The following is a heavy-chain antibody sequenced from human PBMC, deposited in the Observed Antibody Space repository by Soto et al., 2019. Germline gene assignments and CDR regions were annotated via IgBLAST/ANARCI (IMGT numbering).Heavy chain of an antibody. CDR1: GGSISSSSYY. CDR2: IYYSGST. D-gene: IGHD3-16*02. Sequence: SETLSLTCTVSGGSISSSSYYWGWIRQPPGKGLEWIGSIYYSGSTYYNPSLKSRVTISVDTSKNQFSLKLSSVTAADTAVYYCQGVDYIWGSYRYTGPDYWGQGTLVTVSS. V-gene: IGHV4-39*01. CDR3: QGVDYIWGSYRYTGPDY. J-gene: IGHJ4*02.